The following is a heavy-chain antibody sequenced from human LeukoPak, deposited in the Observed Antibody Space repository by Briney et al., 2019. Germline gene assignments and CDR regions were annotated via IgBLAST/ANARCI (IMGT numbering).Heavy chain of an antibody. CDR2: ISWDGGST. CDR3: AKDITDRGGFYYFDY. Sequence: GGSLRPSCAASGFTFDDYTMHWVRQAPGKGLEWVSLISWDGGSTYYADSVKGRFTISRDNSKNSLYLQMNSLRTEDTALYYCAKDITDRGGFYYFDYWGQGTLVTVSS. J-gene: IGHJ4*02. D-gene: IGHD2-8*02. CDR1: GFTFDDYT. V-gene: IGHV3-43*01.